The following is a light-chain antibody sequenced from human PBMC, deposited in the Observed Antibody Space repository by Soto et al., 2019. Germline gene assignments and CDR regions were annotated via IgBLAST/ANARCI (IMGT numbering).Light chain of an antibody. V-gene: IGKV4-1*01. J-gene: IGKJ5*01. Sequence: DIVMTQSPDSLAVSLGERATINCKSSQSVLYTPNNKNYLTWYQQRPGQPPKMLIYWASTREYGVPDRFSGSGSGTDFTLTFSHLQAEDVAVYYCQQYFDTPTFGQGTRLEIK. CDR2: WAS. CDR3: QQYFDTPT. CDR1: QSVLYTPNNKNY.